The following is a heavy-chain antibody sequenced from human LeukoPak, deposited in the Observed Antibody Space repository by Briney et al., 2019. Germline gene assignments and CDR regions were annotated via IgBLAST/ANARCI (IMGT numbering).Heavy chain of an antibody. CDR2: IYYSGST. CDR3: ARAAGDFWSGYYGGNAFDI. V-gene: IGHV4-59*01. CDR1: GGSISSYY. J-gene: IGHJ3*02. D-gene: IGHD3-3*01. Sequence: SETLSLTCTVSGGSISSYYWSWIRQPPGKGLEWIGYIYYSGSTNYNPSLKSRVTISVDTSKNQFSLKLSSVTAADTAVYYCARAAGDFWSGYYGGNAFDIWGQGTMVTVSS.